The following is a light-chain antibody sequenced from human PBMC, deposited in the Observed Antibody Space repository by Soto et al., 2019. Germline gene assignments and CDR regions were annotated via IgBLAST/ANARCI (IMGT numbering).Light chain of an antibody. J-gene: IGLJ2*01. V-gene: IGLV1-40*01. CDR1: SSNIGAGYD. CDR2: GNS. CDR3: QSYDSSLSVV. Sequence: QSVLTQPPSVSGAPGQRVTISCTGSSSNIGAGYDVHWYQQLPGTAPKLLIYGNSNQPSGVPDRFSGSKSGTSASLANAGLQAEDDVDYYWQSYDSSLSVVFGGGTKLTVL.